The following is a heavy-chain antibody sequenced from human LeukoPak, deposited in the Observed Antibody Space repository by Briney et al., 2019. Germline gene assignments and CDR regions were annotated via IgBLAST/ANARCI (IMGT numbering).Heavy chain of an antibody. CDR3: ARQEWFGELLFDS. D-gene: IGHD3-10*01. J-gene: IGHJ4*02. CDR1: SGSISSDTYY. Sequence: PSETLSLTCTVSSGSISSDTYYWAWIRQPPGKGLEWIGCLYYSGNTYYNPSLKSRVTMSADTSKTQFSLKLSSVTAADTAVYYCARQEWFGELLFDSWGQGTLVTVSS. V-gene: IGHV4-39*01. CDR2: LYYSGNT.